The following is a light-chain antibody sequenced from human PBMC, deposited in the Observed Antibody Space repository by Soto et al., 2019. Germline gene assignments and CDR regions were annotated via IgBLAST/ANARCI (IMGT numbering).Light chain of an antibody. J-gene: IGLJ1*01. Sequence: QSALTQPASVSGSPGQSITISCTRTSSDVGGYNYVSWYQQHPGKVPKLMIYDVTNRASGVSDRFSGSKSGNTASLTISGLQAEDEADYYCSSYTISITPYVFGSGTKLTVL. CDR3: SSYTISITPYV. CDR1: SSDVGGYNY. CDR2: DVT. V-gene: IGLV2-14*01.